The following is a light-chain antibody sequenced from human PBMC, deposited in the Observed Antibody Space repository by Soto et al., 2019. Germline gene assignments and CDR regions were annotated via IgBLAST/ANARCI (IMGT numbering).Light chain of an antibody. V-gene: IGLV2-11*01. J-gene: IGLJ1*01. CDR3: CSFAGSYPYV. CDR2: DVT. CDR1: SSVVGRYDY. Sequence: QSALTQPRSVSAAPGQSVTISCTGTSSVVGRYDYVSWYQQHPGKAPKLIVYDVTERPSGVPDRFSGSKSGNTASLTISGLQAEDEADYSCCSFAGSYPYVFGTGTKVTVL.